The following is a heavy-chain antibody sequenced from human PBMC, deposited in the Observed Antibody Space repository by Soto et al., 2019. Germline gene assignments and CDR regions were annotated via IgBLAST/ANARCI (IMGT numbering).Heavy chain of an antibody. CDR3: ARLPGDLAGGYYYYYGMDV. CDR2: IDWDDDK. D-gene: IGHD3-16*01. Sequence: SGPTLVNPTQTLTLTCTFSGFSLSTSGMCVSWIRQPPGKALEWLARIDWDDDKYYSTSLKTRLTISKDTSKNQVVLTMTNMDPVDTATYYCARLPGDLAGGYYYYYGMDVWGQGTTVTVS. J-gene: IGHJ6*02. CDR1: GFSLSTSGMC. V-gene: IGHV2-70*11.